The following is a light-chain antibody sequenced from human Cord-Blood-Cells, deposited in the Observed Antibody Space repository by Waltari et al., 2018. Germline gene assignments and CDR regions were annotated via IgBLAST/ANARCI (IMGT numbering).Light chain of an antibody. V-gene: IGLV2-23*01. J-gene: IGLJ3*02. CDR1: SSDVGSYNL. CDR2: EGS. CDR3: CSYAGSSTWV. Sequence: QSALTQPASVSGSPGQSITISCTGTSSDVGSYNLVPWYQQHPGKAPKLMFYEGSKRPSGVSNRFSGSKSGNTSSLTISGLQAEDEADYYCCSYAGSSTWVVGGGTKLTVL.